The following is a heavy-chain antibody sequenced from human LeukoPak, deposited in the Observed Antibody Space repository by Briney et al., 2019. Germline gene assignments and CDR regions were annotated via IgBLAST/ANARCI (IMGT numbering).Heavy chain of an antibody. CDR2: IEQDGSEK. CDR3: ARAGLGITMVRGVIQYYYYMDV. J-gene: IGHJ6*03. Sequence: GGSLRLSCAASGFTFSSYWMSWVRQAPGKGLEWVANIEQDGSEKYYVDSVKGRFTISRDNAKNSLYLQMNSLRAEDTAVYYCARAGLGITMVRGVIQYYYYMDVWGKGTTVTISS. CDR1: GFTFSSYW. V-gene: IGHV3-7*01. D-gene: IGHD3-10*01.